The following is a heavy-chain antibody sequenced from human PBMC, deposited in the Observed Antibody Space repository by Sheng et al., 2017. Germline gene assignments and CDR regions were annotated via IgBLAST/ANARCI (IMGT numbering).Heavy chain of an antibody. J-gene: IGHJ6*03. CDR1: GGTFSSYA. D-gene: IGHD6-6*01. V-gene: IGHV1-69*04. Sequence: QVQLVQSGAEVKKPGSSVKVSCKASGGTFSSYAISWVRQAPGQGLEWMGGIIPILGIANYAQKFQGRVTITADKSTSTAYMELSSLRSEDTAVYYCARGPGSIAARPYYYYMDVWGKGTTVTVSS. CDR3: ARGPGSIAARPYYYYMDV. CDR2: IIPILGIA.